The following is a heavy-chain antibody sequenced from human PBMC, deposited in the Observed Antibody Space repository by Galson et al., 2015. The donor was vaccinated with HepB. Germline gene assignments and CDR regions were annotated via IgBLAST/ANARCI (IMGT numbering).Heavy chain of an antibody. J-gene: IGHJ4*02. V-gene: IGHV3-23*01. CDR3: AKDPDFDFYSEKSTTFDY. CDR2: ISGAGHNT. Sequence: SLRLSCAASGFSFDTYAMSWVRQAPGKGLEWVSSISGAGHNTYYADAVRGRFTISRVNSKNTVYLQMISLRDVDTAMYYCAKDPDFDFYSEKSTTFDYWGRGTLVTVSS. CDR1: GFSFDTYA. D-gene: IGHD3-3*01.